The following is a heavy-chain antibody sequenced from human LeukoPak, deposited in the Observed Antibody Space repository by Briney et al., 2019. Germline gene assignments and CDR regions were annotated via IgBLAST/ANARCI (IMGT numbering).Heavy chain of an antibody. Sequence: ASVKVSCKASGYTFTSYGISWMRQAPGQGLEWMGWISAYNGNTNYAQKLQGRVTMTTDTSTSTAYMELRSLRSDDTAVYYCARVLPENDILTGYSHNFDYWGQGTLVTVSS. J-gene: IGHJ4*02. CDR3: ARVLPENDILTGYSHNFDY. V-gene: IGHV1-18*01. D-gene: IGHD3-9*01. CDR1: GYTFTSYG. CDR2: ISAYNGNT.